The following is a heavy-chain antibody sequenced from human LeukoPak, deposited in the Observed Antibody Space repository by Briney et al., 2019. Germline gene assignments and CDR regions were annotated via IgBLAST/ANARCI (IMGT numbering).Heavy chain of an antibody. J-gene: IGHJ3*02. V-gene: IGHV3-30-3*01. Sequence: GGSLRLSCAASGFTFSSYAMHWVRQAPGKGLEWVAVISYDGSNKYYADSVKGRFTISRDNSKNTLYLQMNSLRAEDTAVYYCARDESYSSSWYGNDAFDIWGQGTMVTVSS. CDR1: GFTFSSYA. D-gene: IGHD6-13*01. CDR2: ISYDGSNK. CDR3: ARDESYSSSWYGNDAFDI.